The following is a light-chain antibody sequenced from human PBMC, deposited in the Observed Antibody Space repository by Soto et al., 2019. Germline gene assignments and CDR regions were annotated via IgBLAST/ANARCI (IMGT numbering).Light chain of an antibody. V-gene: IGKV3-15*01. CDR1: QSVTSN. Sequence: EIVMTQSPATLSVSPGERATLSCRASQSVTSNLAWYQQKPGQAPRLLIYGASTRATGVPARFSGSGSGTEFTLTISSLQSEDFAVYYCKQYNYWPRTFGQGTKVEIK. J-gene: IGKJ1*01. CDR3: KQYNYWPRT. CDR2: GAS.